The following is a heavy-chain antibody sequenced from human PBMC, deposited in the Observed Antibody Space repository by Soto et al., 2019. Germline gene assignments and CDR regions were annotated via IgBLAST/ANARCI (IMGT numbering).Heavy chain of an antibody. J-gene: IGHJ4*02. CDR1: GFTFSGSA. V-gene: IGHV3-9*01. D-gene: IGHD2-15*01. CDR2: LSWDRSTV. CDR3: AVSSPDIVVLPSSIYFTS. Sequence: GGSLRLSCAASGFTFSGSAMHWVRQASGKGLEWVAGLSWDRSTVAYADSVQGRFTISRDHAKNSVDLLMDSLRPDDTALYFCAVSSPDIVVLPSSIYFTSWGPGTQVTLSS.